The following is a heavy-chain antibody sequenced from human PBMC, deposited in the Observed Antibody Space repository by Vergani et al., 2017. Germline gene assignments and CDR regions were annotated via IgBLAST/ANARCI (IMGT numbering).Heavy chain of an antibody. Sequence: QEQLVQSGSELKKPGASVKVSCKASGYSFNNYAIHCVRQAPGQGLEWMGWINPTTGNPTYARAFTGRFVFSLDTSISTAYLQIGSLKAEDTAVYFCARAKRGRLAVGATDSWGQGTLLTVSS. J-gene: IGHJ4*02. CDR1: GYSFNNYA. CDR3: ARAKRGRLAVGATDS. D-gene: IGHD6-19*01. CDR2: INPTTGNP. V-gene: IGHV7-4-1*01.